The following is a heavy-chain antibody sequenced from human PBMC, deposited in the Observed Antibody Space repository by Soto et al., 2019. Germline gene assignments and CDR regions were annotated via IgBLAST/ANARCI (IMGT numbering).Heavy chain of an antibody. CDR3: ASSYVLLWFGELPIYGMDV. J-gene: IGHJ6*02. CDR1: GGSISSSSYY. Sequence: ASETLSLTCTVSGGSISSSSYYWGWIRQPPGKGLEWIGSIYYSGSTYYNPSLKSRVTISVDTSKNQFSLKLSSVTAADTAVYYCASSYVLLWFGELPIYGMDVWGQGTTVTVSS. D-gene: IGHD3-10*01. V-gene: IGHV4-39*01. CDR2: IYYSGST.